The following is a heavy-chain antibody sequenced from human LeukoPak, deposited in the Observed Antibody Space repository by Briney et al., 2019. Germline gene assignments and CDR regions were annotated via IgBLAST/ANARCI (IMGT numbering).Heavy chain of an antibody. Sequence: PSETLSLTCAVYGGSFSGYYWSWIRQPPGKGLEWIGEINHSGSTNYNPSLKSRVTISVDTSKNQFSLKLSSVTAADTAVYYCARSRGVHYYYYGMDVWGQGTTVTVSS. CDR3: ARSRGVHYYYYGMDV. V-gene: IGHV4-34*01. CDR2: INHSGST. D-gene: IGHD3-10*01. CDR1: GGSFSGYY. J-gene: IGHJ6*02.